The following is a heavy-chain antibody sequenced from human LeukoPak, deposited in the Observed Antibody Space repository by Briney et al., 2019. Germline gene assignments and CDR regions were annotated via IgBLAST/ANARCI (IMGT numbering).Heavy chain of an antibody. Sequence: SVRVSCKASGGTFSSYAISWVRQAPGQGLEWMGGIIPIFGTANYAQKFQGRVTITADESTSTAYMELSSLRSEDTAVYYCARNEYSSFTAYYYYMDVWGKGTTVTVSS. CDR2: IIPIFGTA. V-gene: IGHV1-69*13. J-gene: IGHJ6*03. CDR1: GGTFSSYA. CDR3: ARNEYSSFTAYYYYMDV. D-gene: IGHD6-6*01.